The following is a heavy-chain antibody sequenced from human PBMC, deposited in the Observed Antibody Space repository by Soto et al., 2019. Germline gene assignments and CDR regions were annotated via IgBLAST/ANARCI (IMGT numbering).Heavy chain of an antibody. CDR1: GYSLISYG. CDR3: ARYCSGGGCNKAVPDY. V-gene: IGHV1-18*01. Sequence: QIQLVQSGAEVKKPGASVKVSCKASGYSLISYGISWVRQAPGQGLEWMGGINTYNGYTNYARNLQGRLTMTRDTSTNAAYMELGGLRSDHTALYYCARYCSGGGCNKAVPDYWSQGALVTVS. D-gene: IGHD2-15*01. CDR2: INTYNGYT. J-gene: IGHJ4*02.